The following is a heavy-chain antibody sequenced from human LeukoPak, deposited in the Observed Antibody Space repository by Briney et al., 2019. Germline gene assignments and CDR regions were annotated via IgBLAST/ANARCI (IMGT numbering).Heavy chain of an antibody. J-gene: IGHJ6*02. CDR2: IYHNGTP. CDR3: ATAPILRGEGGEHYKYGMDV. Sequence: SGTLSLTCAVSVGSINSGNWWSWVRQSPGKGLEWIGEIYHNGTPNHNPSLKSRVTISADTFKNHFSLKMTSVTAADTAVYYCATAPILRGEGGEHYKYGMDVWGQGTTVIVSS. V-gene: IGHV4-4*02. CDR1: VGSINSGNW. D-gene: IGHD2-2*02.